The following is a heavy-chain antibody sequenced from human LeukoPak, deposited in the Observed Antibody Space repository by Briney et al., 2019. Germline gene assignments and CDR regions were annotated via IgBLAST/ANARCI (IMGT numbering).Heavy chain of an antibody. CDR2: IHESGST. Sequence: SGTLSLTCAVSGVSMSSNNWWSWVRQPPGKGLDWIGEIHESGSTNYNPSLKSRVTISVDKSKDQFSLKLSSVTAADTAVYYCARHEGFSQKDWGQGTQVTVS. CDR1: GVSMSSNNW. CDR3: ARHEGFSQKD. V-gene: IGHV4-4*02. J-gene: IGHJ4*02.